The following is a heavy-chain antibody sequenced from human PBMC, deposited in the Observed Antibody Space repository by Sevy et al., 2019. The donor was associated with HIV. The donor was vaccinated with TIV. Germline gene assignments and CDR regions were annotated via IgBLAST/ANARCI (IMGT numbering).Heavy chain of an antibody. CDR2: IKSKTDGGTG. D-gene: IGHD5-18*01. V-gene: IGHV3-15*01. CDR1: GFTFTNTW. Sequence: GGSLRLSCAASGFTFTNTWMSWVRQAPGKGLEWVGRIKSKTDGGTGDYAAPVKGRFSSSKDDSKNTLYLQMNSLKTENTAAYYCTTGDPYNRYGYMRPYFFDYWGQGTLVTVSS. CDR3: TTGDPYNRYGYMRPYFFDY. J-gene: IGHJ4*02.